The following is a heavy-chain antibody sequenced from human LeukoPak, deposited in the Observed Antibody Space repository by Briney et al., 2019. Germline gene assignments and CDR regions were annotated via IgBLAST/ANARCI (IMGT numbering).Heavy chain of an antibody. CDR1: GGSISSGSYY. CDR2: IYTSGST. CDR3: ARDRPNLYNWFDP. J-gene: IGHJ5*02. V-gene: IGHV4-61*02. Sequence: SETLSLTCTVSGGSISSGSYYWSWIRQPAGKGLEWIGRIYTSGSTNYNPSLKSRVTISVDTSKNQFSLKLSSVTAADTAVYYCARDRPNLYNWFDPWGQGTLVTVSS.